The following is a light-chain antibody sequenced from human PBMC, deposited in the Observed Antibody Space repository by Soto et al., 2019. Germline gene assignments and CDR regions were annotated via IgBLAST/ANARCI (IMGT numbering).Light chain of an antibody. CDR2: DVS. J-gene: IGLJ2*01. CDR3: SSYTSSSTLVV. Sequence: QSALTQPASVSGSPGQSITISCTGTSSDIGGYNFDSWYQHHPGKAPKLMIFDVSNRPSGVSNRFSGSKSGNTASLTISGLQAEDEADYYCSSYTSSSTLVVFGGGTKLTVL. V-gene: IGLV2-14*03. CDR1: SSDIGGYNF.